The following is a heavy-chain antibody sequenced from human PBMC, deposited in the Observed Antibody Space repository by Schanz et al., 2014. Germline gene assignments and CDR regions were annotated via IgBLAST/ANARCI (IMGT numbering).Heavy chain of an antibody. CDR3: ARGVRIDY. J-gene: IGHJ4*02. Sequence: VQLVDSGGGLVKPGGSLRLSCAASGFNFSNYDIHWVRQAPGKGLEWVANIKQDGSEKYYVDSVKGRFTISRDNAKNSLYLQMNSLTAEDTAVYYCARGVRIDYWGQGTLVTVSS. V-gene: IGHV3-7*01. CDR1: GFNFSNYD. D-gene: IGHD3-3*01. CDR2: IKQDGSEK.